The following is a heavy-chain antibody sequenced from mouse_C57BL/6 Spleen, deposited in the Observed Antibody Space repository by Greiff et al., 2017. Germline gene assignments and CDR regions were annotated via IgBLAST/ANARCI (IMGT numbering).Heavy chain of an antibody. CDR2: ILPGSGNT. J-gene: IGHJ2*01. CDR3: ARLGVYYFGSSSFDY. D-gene: IGHD1-1*01. CDR1: GYTFTGYW. V-gene: IGHV1-9*01. Sequence: VQLQQSGAELMKPGASVKLSCKATGYTFTGYWIEWVKQRPGHGLEWIGEILPGSGNTNYNEKFKGKATFTADTSSNTAYMQLSSLTTEDSAIYDWARLGVYYFGSSSFDYWGQGTTLTVSS.